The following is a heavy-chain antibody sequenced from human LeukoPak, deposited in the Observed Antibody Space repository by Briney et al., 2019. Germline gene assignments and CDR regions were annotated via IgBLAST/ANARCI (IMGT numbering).Heavy chain of an antibody. CDR3: ARDRRGGPFDY. Sequence: GGSLRLSCAASGFTFSSYSMNRVRQAPGKGLEWVSSISSSSSYIYYADSVKGRFTISRDNAKNSLYLQMNSLRAEDTAVYYCARDRRGGPFDYWGQGTLVTVSS. V-gene: IGHV3-21*01. D-gene: IGHD2-15*01. CDR2: ISSSSSYI. CDR1: GFTFSSYS. J-gene: IGHJ4*02.